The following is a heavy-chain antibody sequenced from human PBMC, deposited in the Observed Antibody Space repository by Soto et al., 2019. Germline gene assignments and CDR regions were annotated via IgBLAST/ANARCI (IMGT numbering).Heavy chain of an antibody. CDR1: GYTFTSYY. V-gene: IGHV1-46*01. CDR3: ARDGITMVRGVFSGMDV. D-gene: IGHD3-10*01. Sequence: ASVKVSSKASGYTFTSYYMHWVRQPPGQGLEWMGIINPKGGSTSYAQKFQGRVTMTRDTSTSTVYMELSSLRSEDTAVYYCARDGITMVRGVFSGMDVWGQGTTVTVSS. J-gene: IGHJ6*02. CDR2: INPKGGST.